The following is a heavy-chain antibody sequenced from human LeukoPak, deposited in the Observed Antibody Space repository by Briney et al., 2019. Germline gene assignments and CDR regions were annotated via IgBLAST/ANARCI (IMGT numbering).Heavy chain of an antibody. D-gene: IGHD3-22*01. J-gene: IGHJ4*02. CDR3: TRDTALYDSSASYYFDY. Sequence: PGGSLRLSCAASGFTFDDYGMSWVRQAPGKGLEWVGFIRSKAYGGTTEYAASVKGRFTISRDDSKSIAYLQMNSLKTEDTAVYYCTRDTALYDSSASYYFDYWGQGTLVTVSS. CDR2: IRSKAYGGTT. CDR1: GFTFDDYG. V-gene: IGHV3-49*04.